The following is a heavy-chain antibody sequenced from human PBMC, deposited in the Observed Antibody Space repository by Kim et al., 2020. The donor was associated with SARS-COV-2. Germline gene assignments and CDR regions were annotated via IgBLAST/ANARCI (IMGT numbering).Heavy chain of an antibody. CDR3: ASGGWIDY. CDR1: GFTFSTYW. J-gene: IGHJ4*02. Sequence: GGSLRLSCAASGFTFSTYWMTWVRQAPGKGLEWVANIKKDESERYYVDSVKGRFTVSRDNAKNLLFLQMNSLRAEDTAMYYCASGGWIDYWGQGTLVTVS. V-gene: IGHV3-7*03. D-gene: IGHD6-19*01. CDR2: IKKDESER.